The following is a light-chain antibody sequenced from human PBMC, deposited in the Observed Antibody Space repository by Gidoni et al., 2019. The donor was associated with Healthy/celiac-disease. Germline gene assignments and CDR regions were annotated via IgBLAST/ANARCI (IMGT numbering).Light chain of an antibody. Sequence: EIVLTQSPATLSLSPGERDTLSCRASQSVSSYLAWYQQKPGQAPRLLIYDASNRAPGIPARFSGSGSGTDFTLTISSLGPEDFAVYYCQQRSNWPPLTFGGGTKVEIK. CDR2: DAS. J-gene: IGKJ4*01. V-gene: IGKV3-11*01. CDR1: QSVSSY. CDR3: QQRSNWPPLT.